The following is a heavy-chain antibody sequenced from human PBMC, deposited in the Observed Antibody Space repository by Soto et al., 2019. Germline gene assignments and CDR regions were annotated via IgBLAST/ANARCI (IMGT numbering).Heavy chain of an antibody. J-gene: IGHJ6*02. CDR1: GFTFSSYG. CDR2: IWYDGSNK. Sequence: QVQLVESGGGVVQPGRSLRLSCAASGFTFSSYGMHWVRQTPGKGLEWVAVIWYDGSNKYYADSVKGRFTISRDTSKKKLYLQMNSLRAEDTAVYYCARDPSRAAVGGPLKWELNLLYKMDVWGQGTTVTGSS. CDR3: ARDPSRAAVGGPLKWELNLLYKMDV. D-gene: IGHD1-26*01. V-gene: IGHV3-33*01.